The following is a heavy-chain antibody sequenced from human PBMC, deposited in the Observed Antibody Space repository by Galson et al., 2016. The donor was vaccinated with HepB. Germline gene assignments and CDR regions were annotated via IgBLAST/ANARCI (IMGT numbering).Heavy chain of an antibody. J-gene: IGHJ4*02. D-gene: IGHD4/OR15-4a*01. V-gene: IGHV3-74*03. Sequence: SLRLSCAASGFAFNTYWIHWVRQAPEEGMMWVSHINADGSNTEYADSVKGRFTISRDNAKSTVYLQMDSLRAEDTAVYYCARHEYGPYDKWGQGTLITVSS. CDR3: ARHEYGPYDK. CDR1: GFAFNTYW. CDR2: INADGSNT.